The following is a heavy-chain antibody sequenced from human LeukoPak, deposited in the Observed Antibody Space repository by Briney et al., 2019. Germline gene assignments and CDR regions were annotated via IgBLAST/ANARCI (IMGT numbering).Heavy chain of an antibody. CDR3: GREGSSRTIDY. D-gene: IGHD1/OR15-1a*01. CDR2: IWYDGSNR. V-gene: IGHV3-33*01. Sequence: GGSLRLSCAASGFTFSSYGMHWVRQAPGKGLEWVAVIWYDGSNRYYADSVKGRFTISRDKSKNTLYLQMDSLRADDTAVYYCGREGSSRTIDYWGQGTLVTVSS. J-gene: IGHJ4*02. CDR1: GFTFSSYG.